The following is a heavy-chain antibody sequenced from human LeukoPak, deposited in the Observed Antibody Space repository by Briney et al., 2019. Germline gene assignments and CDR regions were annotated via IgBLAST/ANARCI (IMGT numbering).Heavy chain of an antibody. V-gene: IGHV1-69*13. CDR2: IIPIFGTA. CDR1: GGTFSSYA. Sequence: ASVKVSCKASGGTFSSYAISWVRQAPGQGLEWMGGIIPIFGTANYAQKFQGRVTITADESTSTAYMELSSLRSEDTAVYYCARGPLNYSNLDYWGQGTLVTVS. D-gene: IGHD4-11*01. J-gene: IGHJ4*02. CDR3: ARGPLNYSNLDY.